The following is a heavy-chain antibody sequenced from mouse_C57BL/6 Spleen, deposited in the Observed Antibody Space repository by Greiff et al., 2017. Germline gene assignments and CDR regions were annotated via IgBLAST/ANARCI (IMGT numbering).Heavy chain of an antibody. J-gene: IGHJ4*01. CDR1: GFTFSDYG. V-gene: IGHV5-17*01. CDR3: ARNDYNAMDD. CDR2: ISSGSSNT. Sequence: EVKLVESGGGLVKPGGSLKLSCAASGFTFSDYGMHWVRQAPEKGLEWVAYISSGSSNTYYADTVKGRFTISRDNAKNTLCLQMTSLRSEDTAMYYCARNDYNAMDDWGQGTSVTVSS.